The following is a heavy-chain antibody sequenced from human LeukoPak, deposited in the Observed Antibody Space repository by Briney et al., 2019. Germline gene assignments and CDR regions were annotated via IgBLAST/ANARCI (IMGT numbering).Heavy chain of an antibody. Sequence: GGSLRLSCVVSGFTSSDHYIDWARQAPGKGLEWVGRIRNKVNSYTAEYAASVKDRFTISRDDSKNSVWLQMNSLKTEDSAVYYCATSNSNGLSLFDYWGQGTLVTVSS. D-gene: IGHD6-25*01. CDR3: ATSNSNGLSLFDY. CDR2: IRNKVNSYTA. V-gene: IGHV3-72*01. J-gene: IGHJ4*02. CDR1: GFTSSDHY.